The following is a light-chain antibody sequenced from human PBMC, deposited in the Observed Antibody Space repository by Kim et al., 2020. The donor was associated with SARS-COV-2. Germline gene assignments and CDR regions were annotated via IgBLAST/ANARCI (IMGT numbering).Light chain of an antibody. CDR1: SSNIGSNH. V-gene: IGLV1-51*01. J-gene: IGLJ2*01. Sequence: GQKVTISCSGSSSNIGSNHVQWYQQFPGAAPKLLLYDNDERPSGIPDRFSGSKSGTSVTLGITVLQTGDEAHYYCAAWDSSLSGVVFGGGTQLTVL. CDR3: AAWDSSLSGVV. CDR2: DND.